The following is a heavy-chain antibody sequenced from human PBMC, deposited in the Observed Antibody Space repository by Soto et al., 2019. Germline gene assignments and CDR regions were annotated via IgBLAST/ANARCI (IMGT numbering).Heavy chain of an antibody. CDR3: AKAACTNGVCYFYDY. D-gene: IGHD2-8*01. Sequence: PGGSLRLSCAASGFSVNKDFMSWVRQAPGKGLEWVSTMYSTGGTDYADSVRGRFTISKDNSKNTLDLQMNSLRAEDTAVYYCAKAACTNGVCYFYDYWGQGTLVTVSS. J-gene: IGHJ4*02. CDR1: GFSVNKDF. CDR2: MYSTGGT. V-gene: IGHV3-66*01.